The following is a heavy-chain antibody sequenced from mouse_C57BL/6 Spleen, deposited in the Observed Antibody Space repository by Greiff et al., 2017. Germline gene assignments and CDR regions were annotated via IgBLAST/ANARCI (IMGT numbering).Heavy chain of an antibody. CDR2: IYPGSGST. CDR3: ARSMTYFDY. J-gene: IGHJ2*01. D-gene: IGHD2-3*01. CDR1: GYTFTSYW. V-gene: IGHV1-55*01. Sequence: QVQLQQSGAELVKPGASAKMSCKASGYTFTSYWITWVKQRPGQGLEWIGDIYPGSGSTNYNEKFKSKATLTVDTSSSTAYMQLSSLTSEDSAVYYCARSMTYFDYWGQGTTLTVSS.